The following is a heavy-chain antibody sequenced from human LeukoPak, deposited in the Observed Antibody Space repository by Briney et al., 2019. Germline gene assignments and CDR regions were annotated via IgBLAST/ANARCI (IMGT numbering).Heavy chain of an antibody. CDR1: GFTFSSYA. CDR3: ATDRNSGKYYDY. Sequence: HAGGSLRLSCAASGFTFSSYAMHWVRQAPGKGLEWVAVIWYDGSNKYYADSVKGRFTTSRDNSKDTLYLQMNSLRAEDTAVYYCATDRNSGKYYDYWGQGTLVTVSS. V-gene: IGHV3-33*08. D-gene: IGHD1-26*01. J-gene: IGHJ4*02. CDR2: IWYDGSNK.